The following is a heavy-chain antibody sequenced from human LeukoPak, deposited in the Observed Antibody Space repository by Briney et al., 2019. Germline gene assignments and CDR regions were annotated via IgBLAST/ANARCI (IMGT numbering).Heavy chain of an antibody. J-gene: IGHJ4*02. Sequence: GESLKISCAVSGYSFTIYCIAWVRQMPGKGLEWMGSIYPGDSDTRYSPPFQCKVTISSAKSITTACLQWSSLTASHTARHYFARPALARYSYGTIDHWGQRTLVPVSS. CDR3: ARPALARYSYGTIDH. CDR1: GYSFTIYC. D-gene: IGHD5-18*01. CDR2: IYPGDSDT. V-gene: IGHV5-51*01.